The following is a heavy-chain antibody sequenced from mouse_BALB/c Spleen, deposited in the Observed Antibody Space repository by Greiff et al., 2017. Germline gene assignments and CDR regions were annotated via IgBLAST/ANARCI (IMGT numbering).Heavy chain of an antibody. CDR3: AFMIKYYFDY. CDR1: GYSITSGYY. CDR2: ISYDGSN. J-gene: IGHJ2*01. Sequence: EVQLQESGPGLVKPSQSLSLTCSVTGYSITSGYYWNWIRQFPGNKLEWMGYISYDGSNNYNPSLKNRISITRDTSKNQFFLKLNSVTTEDTATYYCAFMIKYYFDYWGQGTTLTVSS. V-gene: IGHV3-6*02. D-gene: IGHD2-4*01.